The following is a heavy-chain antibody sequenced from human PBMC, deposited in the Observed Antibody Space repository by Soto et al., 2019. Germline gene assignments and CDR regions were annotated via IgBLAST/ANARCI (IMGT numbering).Heavy chain of an antibody. D-gene: IGHD5-18*01. V-gene: IGHV4-34*01. Sequence: PSETLSLTCAVYGGSFSGYYWSWIRQPPGKGLEWIGEINHSGSTNYNPSLKSRVTISVDTSKNQFSLKLSSVTAADTAVYYCARVAPYSYGHSHRNNWFDPWGQGTLVTVSS. CDR3: ARVAPYSYGHSHRNNWFDP. CDR1: GGSFSGYY. J-gene: IGHJ5*02. CDR2: INHSGST.